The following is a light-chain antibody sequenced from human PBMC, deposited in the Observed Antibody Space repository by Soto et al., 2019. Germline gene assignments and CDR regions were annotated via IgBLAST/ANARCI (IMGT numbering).Light chain of an antibody. CDR2: GAS. CDR3: QQYGSRTWT. CDR1: QSVTSNY. J-gene: IGKJ1*01. V-gene: IGKV3-20*01. Sequence: EIVLTQFPGTLSLSPGERATLSCRASQSVTSNYLAWYQQRPGQPPNLLVFGASHRAPGIPDRFSGSGSGTDFTLTISRLEPEDFAVYYCQQYGSRTWTFGQGTKVDIK.